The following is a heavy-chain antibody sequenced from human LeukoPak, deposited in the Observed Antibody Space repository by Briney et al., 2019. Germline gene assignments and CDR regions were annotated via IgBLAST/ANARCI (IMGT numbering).Heavy chain of an antibody. D-gene: IGHD1-26*01. Sequence: PSETLSLTCTVSGGSLYSSSYYWGWIRQPPGKGLEWVGTIYYSGSTYSNPSLKSRVTISVDTSKNQFSLRLSSVTAADTAVYYCARQVYSGTHYFDYWGQGTLVTVSS. CDR3: ARQVYSGTHYFDY. J-gene: IGHJ4*02. CDR2: IYYSGST. CDR1: GGSLYSSSYY. V-gene: IGHV4-39*01.